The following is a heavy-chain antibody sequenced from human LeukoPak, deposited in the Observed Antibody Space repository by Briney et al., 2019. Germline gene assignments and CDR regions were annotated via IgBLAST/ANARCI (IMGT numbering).Heavy chain of an antibody. V-gene: IGHV4-59*01. CDR1: GGSMDSFY. D-gene: IGHD3-10*01. CDR2: IYYSGTT. J-gene: IGHJ6*04. Sequence: PSETLSLTCIVSGGSMDSFYWSWIRQSPGGGLEWLGYIYYSGTTNYNPSLRGRLTISVDTYKNQFSLKLSSLTAADTAVYYCARLARLTLIRGVTGYHSLDVWGKGTKVTVSS. CDR3: ARLARLTLIRGVTGYHSLDV.